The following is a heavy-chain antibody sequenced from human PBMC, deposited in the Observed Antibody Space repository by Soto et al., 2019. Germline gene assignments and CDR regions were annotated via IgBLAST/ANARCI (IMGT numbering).Heavy chain of an antibody. CDR1: GYTFSSYG. Sequence: QVQLVQSGAEVKKPGASVKVSCKASGYTFSSYGMHWVRQAPGKGLEWVAYVSYDGSKTYYADSVEGRFSISRDNSQNTLFLQMNSLRTEDTAMYFCAKDQSGGERFDPWGQGTLVTVSS. CDR2: VSYDGSKT. CDR3: AKDQSGGERFDP. J-gene: IGHJ5*02. V-gene: IGHV3-30*18. D-gene: IGHD1-26*01.